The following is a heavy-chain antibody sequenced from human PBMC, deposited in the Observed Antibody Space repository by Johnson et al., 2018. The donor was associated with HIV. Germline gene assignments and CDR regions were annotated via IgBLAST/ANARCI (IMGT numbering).Heavy chain of an antibody. CDR2: INWNGGRT. CDR3: ARVTRVGYSSNYVDAFDI. J-gene: IGHJ3*02. CDR1: GFNFIDYA. D-gene: IGHD2-2*01. V-gene: IGHV3-20*04. Sequence: VQLVESGGGVARPGGSLRLSCAASGFNFIDYAMTWVRQVPGKGLDWVSDINWNGGRTGYADSVRGRFTIFRDNARNSLYLQMNSLRAEYTALYYCARVTRVGYSSNYVDAFDIWGQGTMVTVSS.